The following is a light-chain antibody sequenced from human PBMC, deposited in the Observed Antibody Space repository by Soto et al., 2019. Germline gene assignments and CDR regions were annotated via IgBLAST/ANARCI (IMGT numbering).Light chain of an antibody. CDR1: QSVSSN. Sequence: EIVLTQSPGTLSVSPGERATLSCRASQSVSSNVAWYQQKPGQAPRILIYGASTRATGIPARFSGSGSGTEFTLTISSLQSEDFGVYYCQQHNNWPPLTFGGGTKVDIK. CDR3: QQHNNWPPLT. J-gene: IGKJ4*01. V-gene: IGKV3-15*01. CDR2: GAS.